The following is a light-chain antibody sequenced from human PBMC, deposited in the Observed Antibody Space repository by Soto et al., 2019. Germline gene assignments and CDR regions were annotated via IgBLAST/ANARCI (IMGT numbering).Light chain of an antibody. CDR3: CSYAGSSTWV. Sequence: QSALTQPASVSGSPGQSITISCTGTTSDVGSYNLVSWYQQYPGKVPKLMIYEGSERPSGVSNRFSGSKSGNTASLTISGLQAEDEADYYCCSYAGSSTWVFGGGTKLTVL. V-gene: IGLV2-23*01. CDR1: TSDVGSYNL. J-gene: IGLJ3*02. CDR2: EGS.